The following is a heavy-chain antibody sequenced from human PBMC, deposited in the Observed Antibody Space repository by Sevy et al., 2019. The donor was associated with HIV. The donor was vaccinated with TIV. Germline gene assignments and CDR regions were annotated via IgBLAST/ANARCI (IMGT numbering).Heavy chain of an antibody. D-gene: IGHD2-21*02. CDR1: GFTFSNYD. CDR3: ARLCSCGGDCYYLYY. V-gene: IGHV3-30-3*01. Sequence: GGSLRLSCAASGFTFSNYDMHWVRQAPGKGLEWVAVISHDGNYKNYPDSVKFRFTISRDVFKNTLYLQMSSLRPEDIAVYFCARLCSCGGDCYYLYYWGQGALVTVSS. CDR2: ISHDGNYK. J-gene: IGHJ4*02.